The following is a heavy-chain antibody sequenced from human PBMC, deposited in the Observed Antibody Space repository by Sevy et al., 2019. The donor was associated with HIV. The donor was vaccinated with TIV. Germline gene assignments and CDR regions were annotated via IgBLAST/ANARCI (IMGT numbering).Heavy chain of an antibody. CDR1: GGSISSGGYY. D-gene: IGHD3-10*01. J-gene: IGHJ4*02. CDR2: IYYSGST. CDR3: ARERITMVRGVFDS. Sequence: SETLSLTCTVSGGSISSGGYYWTWIRQHSGKGLEWIGYIYYSGSTYYNPSLKSRVTISVDTSKNQFSLRLSSVTAADTAVYYCARERITMVRGVFDSWGPGTLVTVSS. V-gene: IGHV4-31*03.